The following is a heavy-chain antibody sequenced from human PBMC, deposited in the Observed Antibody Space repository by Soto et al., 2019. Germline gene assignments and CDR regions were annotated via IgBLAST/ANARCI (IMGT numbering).Heavy chain of an antibody. V-gene: IGHV3-21*01. CDR1: GFTFSSYS. CDR2: ISSSSSYI. Sequence: GSLRLSWAASGFTFSSYSMNWVRQAPGKGLEWVSSISSSSSYIYYADSVKGRFTISRDYAKNSLYLQMNSLRAEDTAVYYCARDLSSPRAFDIWGQGTMVTVSS. CDR3: ARDLSSPRAFDI. D-gene: IGHD6-13*01. J-gene: IGHJ3*02.